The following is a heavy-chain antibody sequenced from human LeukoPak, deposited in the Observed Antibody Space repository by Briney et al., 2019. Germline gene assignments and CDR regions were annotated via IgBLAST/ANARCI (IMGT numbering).Heavy chain of an antibody. CDR2: ISYDGSTK. D-gene: IGHD5-18*01. V-gene: IGHV3-30*03. J-gene: IGHJ4*02. CDR1: GFIFSSYG. Sequence: QPGGSLRLSCAASGFIFSSYGMHWVRQAPGKGLEWVAVISYDGSTKYYADSVKGRFTISRDNSKNTLYLQMNSLRVEDTAVYYCARVGYSYGLDYFDYWGQGTLVTVSS. CDR3: ARVGYSYGLDYFDY.